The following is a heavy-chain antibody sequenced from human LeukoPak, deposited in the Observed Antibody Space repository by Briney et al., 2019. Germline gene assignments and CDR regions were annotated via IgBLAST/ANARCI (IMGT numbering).Heavy chain of an antibody. D-gene: IGHD6-6*01. J-gene: IGHJ6*03. Sequence: PSETLSLTCTVSGGSISSYYWSWIRQPPGKGLEWIGYIYYSGSTNYNPSLKSRVTISVDTSKNQFSLKLSSVTAADTAVYYCARVTTYSSSLFGRLYYYYYMDVWGKGTTVTVSS. V-gene: IGHV4-59*01. CDR3: ARVTTYSSSLFGRLYYYYYMDV. CDR1: GGSISSYY. CDR2: IYYSGST.